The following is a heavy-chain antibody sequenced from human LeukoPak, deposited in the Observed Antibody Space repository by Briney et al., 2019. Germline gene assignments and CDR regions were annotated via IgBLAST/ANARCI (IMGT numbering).Heavy chain of an antibody. Sequence: QPGGSLRLSCAASGFNFSSYAMSWVRQAPGKGLEWVSAISGSGGSTYYADSVKGRFTISRDNSKNTLYLQMNSLRAEDTAVYYCAKGSNWSDVPTNFDYWGQGTLVTVSS. V-gene: IGHV3-23*01. J-gene: IGHJ4*02. CDR1: GFNFSSYA. CDR3: AKGSNWSDVPTNFDY. D-gene: IGHD1-20*01. CDR2: ISGSGGST.